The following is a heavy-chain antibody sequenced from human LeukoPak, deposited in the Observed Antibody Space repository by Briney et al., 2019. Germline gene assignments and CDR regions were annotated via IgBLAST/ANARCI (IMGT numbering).Heavy chain of an antibody. CDR2: IIPIFGTA. J-gene: IGHJ3*02. CDR1: GYTFTSYG. CDR3: ARGTPGGAFDI. Sequence: SVKVSCKASGYTFTSYGISWVRQAPGQGLEWMGGIIPIFGTANYAQKFQGRVTITADESTSTAYMELSSLRSEDTAVYYCARGTPGGAFDIWGQGTMVTVSS. V-gene: IGHV1-69*13. D-gene: IGHD1-14*01.